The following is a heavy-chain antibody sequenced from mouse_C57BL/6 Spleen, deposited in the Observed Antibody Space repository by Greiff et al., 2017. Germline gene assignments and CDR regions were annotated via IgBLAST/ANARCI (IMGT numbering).Heavy chain of an antibody. D-gene: IGHD2-5*01. CDR1: GYTFTSYW. CDR3: ATNSNYWYFDV. CDR2: IHPNSGST. J-gene: IGHJ1*03. Sequence: QVQLQQPGAELVKPGASVKLSCKASGYTFTSYWMHWVKQRPGQGLEWIGKIHPNSGSTNYNEKVKSKATLTVDKSSSTADMQHISLTSEDSAVYYCATNSNYWYFDVWGTGTTVTVSS. V-gene: IGHV1-64*01.